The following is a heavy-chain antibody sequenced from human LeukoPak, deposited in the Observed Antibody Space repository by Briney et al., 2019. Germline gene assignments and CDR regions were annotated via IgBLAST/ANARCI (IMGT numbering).Heavy chain of an antibody. CDR3: ARPRRGSSYWFDP. V-gene: IGHV1-2*02. CDR1: GYTFTGYY. D-gene: IGHD6-13*01. Sequence: ASLKVSCKASGYTFTGYYMHWVRQAPGQGLEWMGWINPNSGGTNYAQKFQGRVTMTRDTSISTAYMELSRLRSDDTAVYYCARPRRGSSYWFDPWGQGTLVTVSS. CDR2: INPNSGGT. J-gene: IGHJ5*02.